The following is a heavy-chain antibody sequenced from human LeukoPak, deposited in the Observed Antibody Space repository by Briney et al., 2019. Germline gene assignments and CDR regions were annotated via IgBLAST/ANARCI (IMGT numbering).Heavy chain of an antibody. V-gene: IGHV3-23*01. CDR2: ISAGGGNT. Sequence: GGSLRISCAASRFTFSSYAMTWVRHSSGKGLDWVSAISAGGGNTYYADSVKGRFTISRDNSKNTLYLHINSLRAEDTALYYCAKINRGQVAGHVDFWGQGTLVSVSS. CDR3: AKINRGQVAGHVDF. J-gene: IGHJ4*02. CDR1: RFTFSSYA. D-gene: IGHD6-19*01.